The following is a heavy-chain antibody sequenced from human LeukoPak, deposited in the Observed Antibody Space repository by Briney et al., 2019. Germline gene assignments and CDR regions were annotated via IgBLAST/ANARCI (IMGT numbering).Heavy chain of an antibody. CDR3: ARNRFKLSGAYWFDP. D-gene: IGHD2/OR15-2a*01. CDR1: GGSMKNSF. V-gene: IGHV4-59*01. CDR2: VSDTGIT. J-gene: IGHJ5*02. Sequence: PSETLSLTCSVSGGSMKNSFWSWIRQPPGKGLEWIGYVSDTGITNSNPSLKSRVAFSIDTSKGQFYLKLRSVTAADTALYFCARNRFKLSGAYWFDPWGRGTLVTVSS.